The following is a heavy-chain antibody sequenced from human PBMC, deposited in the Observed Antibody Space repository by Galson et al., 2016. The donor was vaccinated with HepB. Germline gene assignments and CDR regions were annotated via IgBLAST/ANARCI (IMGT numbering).Heavy chain of an antibody. J-gene: IGHJ4*02. Sequence: SETLSLTCTVSGGSISSYYWSWIRQPPGKELGWNVIIYYSGNTNYNPSLKGRVTISVDTPENQFSLKMKSVTAAGTAVYYCARMRPHTVVRWDRYFDSWGQGTLVTVSS. CDR1: GGSISSYY. CDR2: IYYSGNT. V-gene: IGHV4-59*01. CDR3: ARMRPHTVVRWDRYFDS. D-gene: IGHD3-10*01.